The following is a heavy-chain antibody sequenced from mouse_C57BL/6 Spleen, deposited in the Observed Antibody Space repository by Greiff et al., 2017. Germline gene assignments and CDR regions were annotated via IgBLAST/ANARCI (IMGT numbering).Heavy chain of an antibody. CDR1: GFTFTDYY. D-gene: IGHD2-14*01. CDR3: ARTYRNDY. CDR2: IRNTANGYTT. J-gene: IGHJ2*01. V-gene: IGHV7-3*01. Sequence: EVQLVESGGGLVQPGGSLSLSCAASGFTFTDYYMSWVRQPPGKALEWLGFIRNTANGYTTDYSASVKGRFTISRDNSKSILYLQMNALRADDIATYYWARTYRNDYWGQGTTLTVSA.